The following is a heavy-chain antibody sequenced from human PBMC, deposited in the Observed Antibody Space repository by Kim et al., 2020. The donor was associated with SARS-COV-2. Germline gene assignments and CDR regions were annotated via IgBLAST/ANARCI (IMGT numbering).Heavy chain of an antibody. J-gene: IGHJ5*02. D-gene: IGHD2-8*01. V-gene: IGHV6-1*01. CDR3: ARELMVYATRFDP. Sequence: YAVSVKSRITINPDTSKNQFSLQLNSVTPEDTAVYYCARELMVYATRFDPWGQGTLVTVSS.